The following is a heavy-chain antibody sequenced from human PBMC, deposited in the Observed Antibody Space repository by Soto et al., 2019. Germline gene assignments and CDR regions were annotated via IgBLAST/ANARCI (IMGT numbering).Heavy chain of an antibody. J-gene: IGHJ4*02. D-gene: IGHD6-6*01. V-gene: IGHV3-30*18. CDR1: GFSFSDYG. CDR2: MSYDGTKR. CDR3: AKERVSRSYLYYFDY. Sequence: PGGSLRLSCAASGFSFSDYGMHWVRQAPGKGLEWVALMSYDGTKRYYGDSVKGRFTISRDNSKNMLFLQMNSLRAEDTAVYYCAKERVSRSYLYYFDYWSQGTLVTVSS.